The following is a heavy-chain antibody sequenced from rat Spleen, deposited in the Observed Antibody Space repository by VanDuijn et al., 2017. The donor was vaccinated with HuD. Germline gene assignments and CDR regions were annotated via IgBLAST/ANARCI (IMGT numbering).Heavy chain of an antibody. CDR2: IVYDGSRT. CDR1: GFTFSDYA. V-gene: IGHV5-17*01. D-gene: IGHD1-2*01. J-gene: IGHJ2*01. Sequence: EVQLVESGGGLVQPGRSLKLSCAASGFTFSDYAMAWVRQAPKKGLEWVATIVYDGSRTYYRDSVKGRFTISRDNVKSILFLQMDSLRSEDTATYYCTRKAVAAIPYYFDYWGQGVMVTVSS. CDR3: TRKAVAAIPYYFDY.